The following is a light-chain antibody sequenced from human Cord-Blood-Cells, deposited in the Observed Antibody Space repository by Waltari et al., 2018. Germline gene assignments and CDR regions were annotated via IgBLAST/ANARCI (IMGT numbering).Light chain of an antibody. CDR3: QQSYSTPSS. CDR1: QSISSY. J-gene: IGKJ5*01. CDR2: AAS. Sequence: DIQITQSPSSLSASVADRVTITCRASQSISSYLNWYEQKPGKAPNLLIYAASSLQSGGPSRFSGSGSGTDFTLSISSLQPEDFATYDCQQSYSTPSSFRQGTRLEIK. V-gene: IGKV1-39*01.